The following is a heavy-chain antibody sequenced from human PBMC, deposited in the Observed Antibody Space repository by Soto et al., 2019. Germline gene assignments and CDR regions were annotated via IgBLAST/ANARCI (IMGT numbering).Heavy chain of an antibody. J-gene: IGHJ4*02. Sequence: QVQLQESGPGLVKPSETLSLTCSVSGVSTSNHYWTWIRKPPGQGPERIGCIYYRGTTNYNASFNSRVTLSLDTSKDQFSLKLTSVTTADTAVYYCARGGGSPYHDHEFDYWGRGILVTVSS. CDR3: ARGGGSPYHDHEFDY. D-gene: IGHD2-2*01. V-gene: IGHV4-59*11. CDR2: IYYRGTT. CDR1: GVSTSNHY.